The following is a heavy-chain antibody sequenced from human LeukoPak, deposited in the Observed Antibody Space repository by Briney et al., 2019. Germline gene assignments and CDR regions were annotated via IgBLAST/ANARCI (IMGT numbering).Heavy chain of an antibody. J-gene: IGHJ6*02. CDR3: AADGSPNPFYYYYGIDV. Sequence: ASVKVSCKASRFTFTSSAVQWVRQARGQRLEWIGWIVVGSGNTNYAQKFQERVTITRDMSTSTAYMELSSLRSEDTAVYYCAADGSPNPFYYYYGIDVWGQGTTVTVSS. CDR1: RFTFTSSA. V-gene: IGHV1-58*01. D-gene: IGHD1-26*01. CDR2: IVVGSGNT.